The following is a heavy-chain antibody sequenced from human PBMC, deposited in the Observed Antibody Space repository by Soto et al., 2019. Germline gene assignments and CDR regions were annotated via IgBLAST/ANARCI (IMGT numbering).Heavy chain of an antibody. CDR1: GVSVSRDYQ. CDR2: ISYSGSP. Sequence: SETLSLTCTVSGVSVSRDYQWIWIRQPPGKGLEWIGHISYSGSPYYHPSLRSRLSISVDTSKNQFSLKVKSVTAADTAVYYCARASDFWGQGTLVTVSS. CDR3: ARASDF. J-gene: IGHJ1*01. V-gene: IGHV4-30-4*01.